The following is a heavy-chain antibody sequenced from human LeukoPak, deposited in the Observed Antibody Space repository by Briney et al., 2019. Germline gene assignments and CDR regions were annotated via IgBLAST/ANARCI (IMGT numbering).Heavy chain of an antibody. CDR1: GGTFSSYA. CDR3: ARGTTGTRYYYYMDV. Sequence: ASVKVSCKASGGTFSSYAISWVRHAPGQGLEWMGGIIPIFGTANYAQKFQGRVTITTDESTNTAYMELSSLRSEDTAVYYCARGTTGTRYYYYMDVWGKGTTVTVSS. D-gene: IGHD1-1*01. J-gene: IGHJ6*03. V-gene: IGHV1-69*05. CDR2: IIPIFGTA.